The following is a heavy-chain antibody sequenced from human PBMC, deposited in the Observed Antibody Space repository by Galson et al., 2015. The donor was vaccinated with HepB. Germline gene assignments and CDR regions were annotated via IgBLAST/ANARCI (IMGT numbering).Heavy chain of an antibody. J-gene: IGHJ4*02. Sequence: SVKVSCKASGGTFSSYGINWVRQAPGHGLEWMGGILPIFGTANYAQKFQGRVTITADESTSTAYMELSSLRSEDTAVYYCARISDYVWGTYRGAFDYWGQGTLVTVSS. D-gene: IGHD3-16*02. CDR3: ARISDYVWGTYRGAFDY. V-gene: IGHV1-69*13. CDR1: GGTFSSYG. CDR2: ILPIFGTA.